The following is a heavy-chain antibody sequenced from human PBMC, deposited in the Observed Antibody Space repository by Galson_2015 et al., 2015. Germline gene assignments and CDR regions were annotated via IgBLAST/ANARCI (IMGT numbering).Heavy chain of an antibody. V-gene: IGHV3-53*01. D-gene: IGHD2-2*01. CDR2: IYGGGST. J-gene: IGHJ6*03. CDR3: ARAPEPAVNYYYYYYMDV. Sequence: SLRLSCAASGFTVSSNYMSWVRQAPGKGLEWVSVIYGGGSTYYADSVKGRFTISRDNSKNTLYLQMNSLRAEDTAVYYCARAPEPAVNYYYYYYMDVWGKGTTVTVSS. CDR1: GFTVSSNY.